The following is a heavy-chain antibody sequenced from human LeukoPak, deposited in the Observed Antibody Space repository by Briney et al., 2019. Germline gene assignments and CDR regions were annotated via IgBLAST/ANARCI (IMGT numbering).Heavy chain of an antibody. CDR2: ISYDGSNK. V-gene: IGHV3-30*18. Sequence: GRSLRLSCAASGFTFSSYGMHWVRQAPGKGLEWVAVISYDGSNKYYADSAKGRFTISRDNSKNTLYLQMNSLRAEDTAVYYCAKARFGGVTDAFDMWGQGTMVTVS. CDR1: GFTFSSYG. CDR3: AKARFGGVTDAFDM. D-gene: IGHD3-16*01. J-gene: IGHJ3*02.